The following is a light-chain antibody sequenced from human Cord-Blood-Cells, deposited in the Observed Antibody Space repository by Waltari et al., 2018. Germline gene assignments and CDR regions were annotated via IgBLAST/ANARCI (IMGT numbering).Light chain of an antibody. V-gene: IGLV1-47*01. J-gene: IGLJ3*02. Sequence: QSVLTQPPSASGTPGQRVTISCSGSSSNIGSNYVYWYQQLPGTAPTLRICRNKRRPSGGPDRFSGSKAGTAASLAISGRRSEDEADYYCAAWDDSLSGRVFGGGTKLTVL. CDR1: SSNIGSNY. CDR3: AAWDDSLSGRV. CDR2: RNK.